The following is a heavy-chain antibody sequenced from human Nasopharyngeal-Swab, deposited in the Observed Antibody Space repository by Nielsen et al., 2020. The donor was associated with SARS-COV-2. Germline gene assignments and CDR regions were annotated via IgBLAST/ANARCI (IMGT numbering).Heavy chain of an antibody. J-gene: IGHJ4*02. CDR3: ARGTYDYVWGSHRESYFDY. CDR1: GFTFSSYG. V-gene: IGHV3-30*03. Sequence: GESLKISCAASGFTFSSYGMHWVRQAPGKGLEWVAVISYDGSNKYYADSVKGRFTISRDNSKNALYLQMNSLRAEDTAVYYCARGTYDYVWGSHRESYFDYWGQGTLVTVSS. D-gene: IGHD3-16*01. CDR2: ISYDGSNK.